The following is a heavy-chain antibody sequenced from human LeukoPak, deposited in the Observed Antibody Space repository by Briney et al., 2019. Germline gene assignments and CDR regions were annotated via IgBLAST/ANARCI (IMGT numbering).Heavy chain of an antibody. CDR1: GGTFSSYA. Sequence: ASVKVSCKASGGTFSSYAISWVRQAPGQGLEWMGGIIPIFGTANYAQKFQGRVTITADESTSTAYMELSSLRSEDTAVYYCATDIITGTARWFDPWGQGTLVTVSS. J-gene: IGHJ5*02. V-gene: IGHV1-69*13. CDR3: ATDIITGTARWFDP. CDR2: IIPIFGTA. D-gene: IGHD1-20*01.